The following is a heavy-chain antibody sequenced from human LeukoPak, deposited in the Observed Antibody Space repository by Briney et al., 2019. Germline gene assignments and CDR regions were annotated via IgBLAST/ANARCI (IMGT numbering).Heavy chain of an antibody. Sequence: GGSLRLSCAASGFTVSSNYMSWVRQAPGKGLEWVSVIYSGGITYYADSVKGRFTISRDNSKNTLYLQMNSLRAEDTAVYYCARDQMAYFDYWGQGTLVTVSS. CDR1: GFTVSSNY. D-gene: IGHD5-24*01. V-gene: IGHV3-53*01. CDR3: ARDQMAYFDY. CDR2: IYSGGIT. J-gene: IGHJ4*02.